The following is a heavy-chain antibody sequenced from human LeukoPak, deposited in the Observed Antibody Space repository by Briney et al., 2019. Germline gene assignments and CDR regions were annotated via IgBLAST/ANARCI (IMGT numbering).Heavy chain of an antibody. CDR3: ARVFDSGSQAYFYYMDV. V-gene: IGHV4-39*07. D-gene: IGHD3-10*01. CDR1: GGSISSSSYY. Sequence: PSETLSLTCTVSGGSISSSSYYWGWIRQPPGKGLEWIGSIYYSGSTYYNPSLKSRVTISVDTSKNQFSLKLSSVTAADTAVYYCARVFDSGSQAYFYYMDVWGKGTMVTVSS. CDR2: IYYSGST. J-gene: IGHJ6*03.